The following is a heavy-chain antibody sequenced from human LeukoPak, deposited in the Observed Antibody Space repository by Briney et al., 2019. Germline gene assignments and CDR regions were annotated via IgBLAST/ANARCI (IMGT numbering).Heavy chain of an antibody. CDR2: ISGSGGST. Sequence: GGSLRLSCAASGFTFSSYAMSWVRQAPGKGLEWVSAISGSGGSTYYADSVKGRFTISRDNSKNTLYLQLNSLRAEDTAVYHCAKEKAGYCSSTSCFHGYDYWGQGTLVTVSS. CDR1: GFTFSSYA. V-gene: IGHV3-23*01. J-gene: IGHJ4*02. D-gene: IGHD2-2*01. CDR3: AKEKAGYCSSTSCFHGYDY.